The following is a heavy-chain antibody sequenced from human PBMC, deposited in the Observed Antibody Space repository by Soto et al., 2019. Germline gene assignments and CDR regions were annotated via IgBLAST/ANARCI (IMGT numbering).Heavy chain of an antibody. CDR2: IYITGST. J-gene: IGHJ3*02. CDR1: GGSISTYY. V-gene: IGHV4-4*07. CDR3: ARGGRDGFDI. Sequence: QVQLQESGPGLVKPSETLSLTCTVSGGSISTYYWNWIRQTAGKGLECSGRIYITGSTNFNPSLKSRVAMSVDTSKNQFSLKLSAVTAADTAVYYCARGGRDGFDIWGQGTMVTVAS.